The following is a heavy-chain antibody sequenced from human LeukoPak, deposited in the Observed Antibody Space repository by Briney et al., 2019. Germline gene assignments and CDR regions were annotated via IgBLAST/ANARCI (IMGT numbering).Heavy chain of an antibody. Sequence: PGGSLRLSCAASGFTFSSYAMSWVRQAPGKGLEWVSAISGSGSSTYYADSVKGRFTISRDNSKNTLYLQMNSLRAEDTAVYYCAKDLKEGRYYFDYWGQGTLVTVSS. J-gene: IGHJ4*02. V-gene: IGHV3-23*01. CDR1: GFTFSSYA. CDR3: AKDLKEGRYYFDY. CDR2: ISGSGSST.